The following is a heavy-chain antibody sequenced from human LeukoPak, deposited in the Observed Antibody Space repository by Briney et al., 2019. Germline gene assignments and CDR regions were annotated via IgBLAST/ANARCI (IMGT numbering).Heavy chain of an antibody. CDR1: GGSISSSSYY. D-gene: IGHD6-13*01. V-gene: IGHV4-39*01. J-gene: IGHJ5*02. CDR3: ASLHSSSWYRFDP. CDR2: IYYSRST. Sequence: SETLSLTCTVSGGSISSSSYYWGWIRQPPGKGLEWIGSIYYSRSTYYNPSLKSRVTISVDTSKNQFSLKLSSVTAADTAVYYCASLHSSSWYRFDPWGQGTLVTVSS.